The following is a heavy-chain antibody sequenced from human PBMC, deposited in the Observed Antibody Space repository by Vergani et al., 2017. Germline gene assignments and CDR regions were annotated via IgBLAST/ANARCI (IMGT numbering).Heavy chain of an antibody. CDR2: ISGSGGST. V-gene: IGHV3-23*01. Sequence: EVQLLESGGGLVQPGGSLRLSCAASGFTFSSYAMSWVRQAPGKGLEWVSAISGSGGSTYYADSVKGRFTISRDNSKNSLYLQMNSLRTEDTALYYCAKDGVGYCSSTSCYGWYFDLWGRGTLVTVSS. CDR3: AKDGVGYCSSTSCYGWYFDL. D-gene: IGHD2-2*01. CDR1: GFTFSSYA. J-gene: IGHJ2*01.